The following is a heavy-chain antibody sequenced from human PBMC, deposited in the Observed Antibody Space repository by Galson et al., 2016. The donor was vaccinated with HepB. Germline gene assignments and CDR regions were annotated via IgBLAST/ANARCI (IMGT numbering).Heavy chain of an antibody. D-gene: IGHD1-14*01. CDR2: IYYNGST. CDR3: ARLVHGGTFFDS. J-gene: IGHJ4*02. Sequence: SETLSLTCTVSGGSISSFFRNWIRQSPGKGLEWIGYIYYNGSTNYNPSLKSRVTMDVDTSKNQFSLKLSSVTAADTSVYYCARLVHGGTFFDSWGQGTLVTVSS. CDR1: GGSISSFF. V-gene: IGHV4-59*08.